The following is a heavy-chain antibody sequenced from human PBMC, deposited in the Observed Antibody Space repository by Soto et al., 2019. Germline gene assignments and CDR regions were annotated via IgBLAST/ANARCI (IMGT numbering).Heavy chain of an antibody. J-gene: IGHJ4*02. D-gene: IGHD3-3*01. CDR1: GFTFSSYS. CDR3: ANSYYDFWSGYSWLDY. V-gene: IGHV3-21*01. CDR2: ISSDRSNI. Sequence: PGGSLRLSCAASGFTFSSYSMNWVRQAPGKGLEWVSSISSDRSNIYYADSVKGRFTISRDNSKNSLYLQMNSLRAEDTAVYYCANSYYDFWSGYSWLDYWGQGTLVTVSS.